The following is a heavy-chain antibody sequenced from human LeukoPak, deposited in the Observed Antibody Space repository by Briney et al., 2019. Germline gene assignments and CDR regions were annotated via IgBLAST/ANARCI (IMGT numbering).Heavy chain of an antibody. CDR3: ARGTYYYDSSGYELFDY. CDR2: IYYSGST. D-gene: IGHD3-22*01. V-gene: IGHV4-61*05. Sequence: PSETLSLTCTVSGGSISSTSYYWGWIRQPPGKGLEWIGYIYYSGSTNYNPSLKSRVTISVDTSKNQFSLKLSSVTAADTAVYYCARGTYYYDSSGYELFDYWGQGTLVTVSS. J-gene: IGHJ4*02. CDR1: GGSISSTSYY.